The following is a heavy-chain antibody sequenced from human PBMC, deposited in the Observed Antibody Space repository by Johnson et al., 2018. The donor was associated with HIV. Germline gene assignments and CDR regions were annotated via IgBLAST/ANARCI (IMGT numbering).Heavy chain of an antibody. J-gene: IGHJ3*02. CDR1: GFTFSSYA. CDR2: ISYDGSNK. D-gene: IGHD5-24*01. Sequence: QVQLVESGGGVVQPGRSLRLSCAASGFTFSSYAMHWVRQAPGKGLEWVAVISYDGSNKYYADSVKGRITISRDNAKNSLYLQMNSLRAEDTAVYYCARDQWMAGDAFDIWGQGTVVTVSS. V-gene: IGHV3-30-3*01. CDR3: ARDQWMAGDAFDI.